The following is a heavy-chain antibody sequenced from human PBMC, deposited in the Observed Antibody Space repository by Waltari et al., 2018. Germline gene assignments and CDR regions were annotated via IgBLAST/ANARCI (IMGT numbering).Heavy chain of an antibody. CDR2: ISGRGGK. J-gene: IGHJ4*02. CDR1: GITFSSYV. Sequence: EVQLLESGGGLGQPGGSLRLSCAASGITFSSYVRRWVRLAPGKWLEWVSTISGRGGKYYADSVRGRFTISRDKSKNTLSLQMNSLRAEDTAVYYCAIGQGYYFDYWGQGTLVTVSS. CDR3: AIGQGYYFDY. V-gene: IGHV3-23*01.